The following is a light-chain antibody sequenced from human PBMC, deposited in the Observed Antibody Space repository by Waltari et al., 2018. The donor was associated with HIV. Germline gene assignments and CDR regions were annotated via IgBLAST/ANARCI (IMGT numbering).Light chain of an antibody. CDR3: QSYETSNSHWV. V-gene: IGLV6-57*03. J-gene: IGLJ3*02. CDR2: QNN. Sequence: FILTQPHSVSGPPGKTVNISCTRSSGSIASNSVPWFQQRPGSAPITVIYQNNQRASVVADRFSGSIDRSSNTASLTISGRKTEDEADFFGQSYETSNSHWVFGGETKLTVL. CDR1: SGSIASNS.